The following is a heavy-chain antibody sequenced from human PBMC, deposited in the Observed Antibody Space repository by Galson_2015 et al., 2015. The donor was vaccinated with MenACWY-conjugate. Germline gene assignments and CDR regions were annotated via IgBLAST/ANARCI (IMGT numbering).Heavy chain of an antibody. D-gene: IGHD2-15*01. CDR1: GYSLSDLS. Sequence: SVKVSCKASGYSLSDLSMHWVRQAPGKGLEWMGGFDPEDAKTIYAENFQGRVTLTEDSSTDTAYMEFNSLRSEDTAVYFCAIVRLGYCHGGTCYGMDVWGQGTTVTVSS. CDR3: AIVRLGYCHGGTCYGMDV. V-gene: IGHV1-24*01. J-gene: IGHJ6*02. CDR2: FDPEDAKT.